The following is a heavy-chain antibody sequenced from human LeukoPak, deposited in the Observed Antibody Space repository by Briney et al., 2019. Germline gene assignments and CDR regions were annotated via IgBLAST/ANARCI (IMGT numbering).Heavy chain of an antibody. Sequence: GGSLRLSCAASGFTFSSYAMSWVRQAPGNGLEWVSAISGSGGSTYYADSVKGRFTISRDNSKNTLYLQMNSLRAEDTAVYYCAKTLTYYYDSSGDDYWGQGTLVTVSS. CDR1: GFTFSSYA. CDR3: AKTLTYYYDSSGDDY. V-gene: IGHV3-23*01. J-gene: IGHJ4*02. D-gene: IGHD3-22*01. CDR2: ISGSGGST.